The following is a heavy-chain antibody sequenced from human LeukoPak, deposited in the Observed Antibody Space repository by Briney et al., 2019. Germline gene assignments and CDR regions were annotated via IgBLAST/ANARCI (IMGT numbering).Heavy chain of an antibody. CDR2: IKSDGSIT. CDR1: GFTFSSYW. J-gene: IGHJ4*02. CDR3: ARGLYFDH. Sequence: GSLRLSCAASGFTFSSYWMHWVRQAPGKGLVWVSRIKSDGSITTYADSVRGRFTISRDNAKDTLYMQMDSLRAEDTAVYYCARGLYFDHWGQGTLVSVSS. V-gene: IGHV3-74*01.